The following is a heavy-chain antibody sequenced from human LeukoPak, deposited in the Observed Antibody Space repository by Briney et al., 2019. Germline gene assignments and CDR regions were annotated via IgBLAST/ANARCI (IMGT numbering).Heavy chain of an antibody. Sequence: ASVKVSCKASGYTFTSYYMHWVRQAPGQGLEWMGIINPSGGSTSYAQRFQGRVTMTTDTSTSTAYMELRSLRSDDTAVYYCARDRTRIVGATGDAFDIWGQGTMVTVSS. V-gene: IGHV1-46*01. CDR1: GYTFTSYY. CDR2: INPSGGST. D-gene: IGHD1-26*01. CDR3: ARDRTRIVGATGDAFDI. J-gene: IGHJ3*02.